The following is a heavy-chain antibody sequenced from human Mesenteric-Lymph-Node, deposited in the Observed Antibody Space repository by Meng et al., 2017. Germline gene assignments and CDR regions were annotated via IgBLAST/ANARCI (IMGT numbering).Heavy chain of an antibody. J-gene: IGHJ4*02. D-gene: IGHD3-10*01. Sequence: QVQLQESGPGLVKPSQTLSLSCTVSGGSISSGDYYWSWSRQPPGKGLEWIGYIYYSGSTYYNSSLKSRVTMSVDTSKNQFSLKLSSVTAADTAVYYCARLWFGERPPDYWGQGTLVTVSS. CDR1: GGSISSGDYY. V-gene: IGHV4-30-4*01. CDR3: ARLWFGERPPDY. CDR2: IYYSGST.